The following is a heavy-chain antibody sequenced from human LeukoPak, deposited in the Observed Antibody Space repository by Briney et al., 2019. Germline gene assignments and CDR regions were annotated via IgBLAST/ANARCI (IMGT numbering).Heavy chain of an antibody. CDR1: GGSISSSSYY. J-gene: IGHJ4*02. D-gene: IGHD1-7*01. V-gene: IGHV4-39*07. CDR3: VRVVSLELVFDY. Sequence: SETLSLTCTVSGGSISSSSYYWGWIRQPPGKGLEWIGSIYYSGSTYYNPSLKSRVTISVDTSKNQFSLKLSSVTAADTAVYYCVRVVSLELVFDYWGQGTLVTVSS. CDR2: IYYSGST.